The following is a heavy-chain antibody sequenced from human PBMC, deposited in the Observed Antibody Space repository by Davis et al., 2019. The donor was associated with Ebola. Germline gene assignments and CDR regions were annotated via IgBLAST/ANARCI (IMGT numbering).Heavy chain of an antibody. V-gene: IGHV3-53*01. CDR2: RHSGSGI. CDR3: AIPDCSGANCYSVYIKN. Sequence: GGSLRLSCSVSGYTVGSDFMIWARQAPGKGLEWLSMRHSGSGIFYADSVRGRFTISADTSKNTLYLQMNSLRDDDTAIYYCAIPDCSGANCYSVYIKNWGQGTLVTVSS. D-gene: IGHD2-15*01. J-gene: IGHJ4*02. CDR1: GYTVGSDF.